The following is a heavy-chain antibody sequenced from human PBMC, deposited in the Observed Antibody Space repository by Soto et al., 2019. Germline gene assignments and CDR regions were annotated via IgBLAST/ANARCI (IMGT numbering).Heavy chain of an antibody. CDR1: GYTFFTYD. CDR3: ARHHGPTTPENWFDP. D-gene: IGHD5-12*01. J-gene: IGHJ5*02. V-gene: IGHV1-18*01. Sequence: QVHLVQSGVEVKTPGASVKVPCQASGYTFFTYDISWVRQAPGQGLEWMGWISTYSGDTKYAQKFQGRVTMTTDTSTTTAYLELRSLRSDDTAVYYCARHHGPTTPENWFDPWGQGTLVTVSS. CDR2: ISTYSGDT.